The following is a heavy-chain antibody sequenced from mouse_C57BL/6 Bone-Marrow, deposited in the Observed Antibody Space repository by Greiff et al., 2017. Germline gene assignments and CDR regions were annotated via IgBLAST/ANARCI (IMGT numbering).Heavy chain of an antibody. Sequence: EVQLQESGGDLVKPGGSLKLSCAASGFTFSSYGMSWVRQTSDQRLEWVATISSGGSYTYYPDSVKGRFTISRDNAKNTLYLQMSSLKSEDTAMYYCARRAYGSSYYWYFDVWGTGTTVTVSS. D-gene: IGHD1-1*01. CDR2: ISSGGSYT. J-gene: IGHJ1*03. V-gene: IGHV5-6*01. CDR1: GFTFSSYG. CDR3: ARRAYGSSYYWYFDV.